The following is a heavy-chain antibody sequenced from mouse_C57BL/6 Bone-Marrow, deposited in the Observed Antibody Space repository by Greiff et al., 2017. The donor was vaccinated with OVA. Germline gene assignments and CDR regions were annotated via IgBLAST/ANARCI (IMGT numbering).Heavy chain of an antibody. CDR3: ARQPIRGFYYYAMDD. CDR2: IYPRSGNT. Sequence: QVQLQQSGAELARPGASVKLSCKASGYTFTSYGISWVKQRTGQGLEWIGEIYPRSGNTYYNEKFKGKATLTADKSSSTAYMELRSLTSEDSAVYFCARQPIRGFYYYAMDDWGQGTSVTVSS. CDR1: GYTFTSYG. V-gene: IGHV1-81*01. D-gene: IGHD1-1*01. J-gene: IGHJ4*01.